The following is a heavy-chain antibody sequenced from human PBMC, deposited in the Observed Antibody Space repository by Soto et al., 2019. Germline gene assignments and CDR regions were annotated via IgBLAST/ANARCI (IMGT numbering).Heavy chain of an antibody. J-gene: IGHJ4*01. Sequence: QVQLQESGPGLEKPSQTLSLTCTVYGGSIISYGYYWTWIRQHPGKDLEWIGYIYYSGTTYYNPSLKSRLTLSVDTSRNQFSLKLSSVTAADTAVYYCARDQAAAGTFFAYWGHGSLVTVSS. CDR1: GGSIISYGYY. D-gene: IGHD6-13*01. CDR2: IYYSGTT. CDR3: ARDQAAAGTFFAY. V-gene: IGHV4-31*03.